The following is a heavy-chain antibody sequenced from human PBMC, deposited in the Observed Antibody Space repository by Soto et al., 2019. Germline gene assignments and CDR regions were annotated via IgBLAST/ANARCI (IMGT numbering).Heavy chain of an antibody. D-gene: IGHD6-6*01. Sequence: ASVKVSCKASGYTFTGYYMHWVRQAPGQGLEWMGWINPNSGGTNYAQKFQGWVTMTRDTSISTAYMELSRLRSDDTAVYYCARDLIAARPGYYYYYGMDVWGQGTTVTV. V-gene: IGHV1-2*04. CDR3: ARDLIAARPGYYYYYGMDV. CDR1: GYTFTGYY. J-gene: IGHJ6*02. CDR2: INPNSGGT.